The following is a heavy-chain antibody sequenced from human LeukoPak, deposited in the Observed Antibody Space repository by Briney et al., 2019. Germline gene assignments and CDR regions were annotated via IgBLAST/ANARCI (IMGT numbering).Heavy chain of an antibody. D-gene: IGHD5-24*01. J-gene: IGHJ6*03. CDR2: SSDGTNK. Sequence: PGGSLRLSCAASRFTFRNYAMHLSSDGTNKDYADSVKGRFSISRDNSKNTLNLQMSSLRPDDTAVYYCAKEFNYFNDYHYYMDVWGKGTRV. CDR1: RFTFRNYA. CDR3: AKEFNYFNDYHYYMDV. V-gene: IGHV3-30*15.